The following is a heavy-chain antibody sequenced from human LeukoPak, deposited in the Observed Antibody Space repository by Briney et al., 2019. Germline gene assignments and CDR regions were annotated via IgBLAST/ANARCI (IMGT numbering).Heavy chain of an antibody. CDR2: ISYDGSYK. J-gene: IGHJ6*04. D-gene: IGHD3-16*01. CDR3: ARLIHTYYDYVWGSLGFLPGLDV. CDR1: GFTFTTYG. V-gene: IGHV3-30*03. Sequence: PGGSLRLSCAASGFTFTTYGMHWVRQAPGKGLEWVAVISYDGSYKYYVDSVKGRFTISRDNSKNTLYLQMNSLRAEDTAVYYCARLIHTYYDYVWGSLGFLPGLDVWGKGTTVTVSS.